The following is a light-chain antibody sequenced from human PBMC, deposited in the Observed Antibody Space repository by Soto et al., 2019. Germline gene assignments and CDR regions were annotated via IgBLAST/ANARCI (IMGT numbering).Light chain of an antibody. J-gene: IGLJ2*01. CDR1: SSDIGGYDY. CDR2: EVS. Sequence: QLVLTQPPSASGSPGQSVTISCTGTSSDIGGYDYVSWYQQHPGKAPKLIIYEVSRRPSGVPDRFSGSKSGNTASLTVSGLQAEDEADYYCSSCAGTTDVVFGGGTQLTVL. V-gene: IGLV2-8*01. CDR3: SSCAGTTDVV.